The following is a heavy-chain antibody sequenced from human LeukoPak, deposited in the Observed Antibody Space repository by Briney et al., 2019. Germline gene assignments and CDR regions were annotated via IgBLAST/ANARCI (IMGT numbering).Heavy chain of an antibody. J-gene: IGHJ4*02. CDR2: IDPSDSYT. CDR3: ARLYLDIVVVPAAMYPVDY. CDR1: GYRYTSYW. D-gene: IGHD2-2*01. Sequence: GGSLKISCKGSGYRYTSYWISWVRQMPGKGLEGRGRIDPSDSYTNYSPSFQGHVTISADKSISTAYLQWSSLKASDTAMYYCARLYLDIVVVPAAMYPVDYWGQGTLVTVSS. V-gene: IGHV5-10-1*01.